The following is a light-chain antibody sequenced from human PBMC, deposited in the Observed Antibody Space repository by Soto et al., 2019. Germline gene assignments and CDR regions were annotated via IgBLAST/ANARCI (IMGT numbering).Light chain of an antibody. CDR3: QQTFITPPLT. CDR1: QSISTY. CDR2: GAS. J-gene: IGKJ4*01. V-gene: IGKV1-39*01. Sequence: DIQMTQSPSSLSASIGDRITITCRPSQSISTYLNWYQQKPGKAPSLLIYGASTLRSGVPSRFSGSGSATDFTLTISSLQPEDFATYYCQQTFITPPLTFGGGTKVEIK.